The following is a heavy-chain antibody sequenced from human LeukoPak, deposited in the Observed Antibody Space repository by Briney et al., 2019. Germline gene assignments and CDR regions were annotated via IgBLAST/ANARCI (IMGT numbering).Heavy chain of an antibody. J-gene: IGHJ5*02. V-gene: IGHV4-59*01. CDR2: IYYSGST. CDR1: GGSISSYY. Sequence: SETLSLTCTVSGGSISSYYWSWIRQTPGKGLEWIGDIYYSGSTNFNPSLKSRVTISVDTSKNQFSLKLSSVTAADTAVYYCAREGTAGTNLNWFDPWGQGTLVTVSS. D-gene: IGHD1-1*01. CDR3: AREGTAGTNLNWFDP.